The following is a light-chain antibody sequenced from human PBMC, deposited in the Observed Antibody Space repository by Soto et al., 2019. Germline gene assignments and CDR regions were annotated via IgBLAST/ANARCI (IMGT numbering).Light chain of an antibody. J-gene: IGKJ3*01. Sequence: EIVLTQSPATLSLSPGERATLSCRASQSVSSSYLAWYQQKPGQAPRLLIYGASSRATGIPDRFSGSGSGTDFTLTISRLEPEDFAVYYCQQYGSLPYTFGPGTKVDIK. V-gene: IGKV3-20*01. CDR2: GAS. CDR3: QQYGSLPYT. CDR1: QSVSSSY.